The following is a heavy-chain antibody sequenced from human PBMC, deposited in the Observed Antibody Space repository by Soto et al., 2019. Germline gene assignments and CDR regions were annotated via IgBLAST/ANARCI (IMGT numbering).Heavy chain of an antibody. D-gene: IGHD4-17*01. Sequence: QVQLQESGPGLVKPSQTLSLTCSVSGDSISSTLHIWSWVRQRPGKGLEWLGNIFVGGTPHYNPSLKSRLTIFLDTSSKQFSLRLTSMTAADTARYYCARNGIPKDHGGNTALEIWGQGTLVSVSS. J-gene: IGHJ3*01. V-gene: IGHV4-31*03. CDR1: GDSISSTLHI. CDR3: ARNGIPKDHGGNTALEI. CDR2: IFVGGTP.